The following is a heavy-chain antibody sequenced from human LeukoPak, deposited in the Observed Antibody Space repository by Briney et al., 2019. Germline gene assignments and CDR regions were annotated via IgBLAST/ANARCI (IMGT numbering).Heavy chain of an antibody. CDR3: ARDPNQVGQWPLGWFDP. V-gene: IGHV1-2*02. D-gene: IGHD6-19*01. Sequence: GASVKVSCKASGYTFTGYYMHWVRQAPGQELEWMGWINPNSGGTNYAQKFQGRVTMTRDTSISTAYMELSRLRSDDTAVYYCARDPNQVGQWPLGWFDPWGQGTLVTVSS. CDR1: GYTFTGYY. CDR2: INPNSGGT. J-gene: IGHJ5*02.